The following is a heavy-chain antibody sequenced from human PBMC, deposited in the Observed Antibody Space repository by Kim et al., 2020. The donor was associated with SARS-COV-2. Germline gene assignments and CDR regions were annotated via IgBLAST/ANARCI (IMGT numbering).Heavy chain of an antibody. V-gene: IGHV4-31*03. CDR1: GGSISSGGYY. CDR2: TYYSGST. CDR3: ARDKGVVVVPAPLYGM. Sequence: SETLSLTCPVSGGSISSGGYYWSWIRHHQGKGLEWIGYTYYSGSTYYNPSLKSRVTISVATPKNQSSLKLSSVTAADTAVYYCARDKGVVVVPAPLYGM. D-gene: IGHD2-2*01. J-gene: IGHJ6*01.